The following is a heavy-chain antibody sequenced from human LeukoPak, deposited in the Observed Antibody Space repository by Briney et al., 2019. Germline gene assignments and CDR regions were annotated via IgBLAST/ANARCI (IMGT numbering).Heavy chain of an antibody. J-gene: IGHJ5*02. V-gene: IGHV3-30-3*01. CDR1: GFTFSTYA. CDR2: ISYDGSNK. CDR3: ARDLSQRGFDP. Sequence: GGSLRLSCAASGFTFSTYAMHWVRQAPGKGLEWVAAISYDGSNKYYADSVKGRFTISRDNSKNTLYLQMNSLRAEDTAVYYCARDLSQRGFDPWGQGTLVTVSS.